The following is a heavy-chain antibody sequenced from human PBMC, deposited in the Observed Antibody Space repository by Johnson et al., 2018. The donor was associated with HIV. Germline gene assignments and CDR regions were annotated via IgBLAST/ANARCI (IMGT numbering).Heavy chain of an antibody. D-gene: IGHD2-21*01. J-gene: IGHJ3*02. CDR2: IKSRTDGGTT. Sequence: VQLVESGGGLVKPGGSLRLSCAASGFTFSDYYMSWIRQAPGKGLEWVGHIKSRTDGGTTDYAAPVKGRFTIARDDSKNTLYLQMNSLKTEDTAVYYCTTVDCGGDCYSGHAFDIWGQGTMVTVSS. V-gene: IGHV3-15*01. CDR3: TTVDCGGDCYSGHAFDI. CDR1: GFTFSDYY.